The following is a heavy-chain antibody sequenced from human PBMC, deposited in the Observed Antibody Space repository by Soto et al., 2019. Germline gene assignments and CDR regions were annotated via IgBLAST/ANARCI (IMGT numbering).Heavy chain of an antibody. CDR2: IIPLFGTA. Sequence: QVQLVQSGAEVKKPGSSVKVSCKASGGTFSRYTISWVRQAPGQGLEWMGGIIPLFGTANYAQKFQGRVTITADESTSTAYMQLSSLRSEDTAVYYCAIKTLRLRYVVDYWGQGTLVTVSS. CDR1: GGTFSRYT. D-gene: IGHD5-12*01. V-gene: IGHV1-69*01. CDR3: AIKTLRLRYVVDY. J-gene: IGHJ4*02.